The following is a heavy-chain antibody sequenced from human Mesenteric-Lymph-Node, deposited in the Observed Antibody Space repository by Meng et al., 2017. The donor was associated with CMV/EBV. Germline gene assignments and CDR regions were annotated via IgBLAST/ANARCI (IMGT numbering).Heavy chain of an antibody. V-gene: IGHV4-30-2*01. D-gene: IGHD3-10*01. J-gene: IGHJ4*02. Sequence: VSGGDDRNGDHVWRWVRQQAGRGMELLEYIFYDGSTYYNPSLKGRVTMSMDRSKNQFSLKLTSVTAADTAVYYCANDYGSGSYRFDYWGQGTLVTVS. CDR3: ANDYGSGSYRFDY. CDR2: IFYDGST. CDR1: GGDDRNGDHV.